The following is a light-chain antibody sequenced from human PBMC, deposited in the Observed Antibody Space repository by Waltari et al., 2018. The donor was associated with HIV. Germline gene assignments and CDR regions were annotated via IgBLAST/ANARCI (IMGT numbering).Light chain of an antibody. J-gene: IGLJ2*01. CDR2: DPS. CDR3: LLSYSGARPVV. CDR1: TGAVTSGHY. V-gene: IGLV7-46*01. Sequence: QAVVTQEPSLPVSPGGTVTLTCGSSTGAVTSGHYPYWFQQKPGQAPRTLIYDPSNKHPWTPARFSGSLLGGKAALTLSGAQPEDEAEYYCLLSYSGARPVVFGGGTKLTVL.